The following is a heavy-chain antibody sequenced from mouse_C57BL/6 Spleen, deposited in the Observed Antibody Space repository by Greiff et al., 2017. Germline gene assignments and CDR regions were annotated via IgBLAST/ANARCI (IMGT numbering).Heavy chain of an antibody. J-gene: IGHJ4*01. CDR2: ILPGSGST. CDR1: GYTFTGYW. CDR3: ARGDTTEVDE. Sequence: QVQLQQSGAELMKPGASVKLSCKATGYTFTGYWIEWVKQRPGHGLEWIGEILPGSGSTNYNEKFKGKATFTADTSSNTAYMPLSSLPHEEADIYERARGDTTEVDEWGQGTSVNVSS. D-gene: IGHD1-1*01. V-gene: IGHV1-9*01.